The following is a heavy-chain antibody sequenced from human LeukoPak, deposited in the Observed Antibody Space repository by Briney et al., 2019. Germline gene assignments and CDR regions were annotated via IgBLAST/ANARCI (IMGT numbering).Heavy chain of an antibody. CDR2: VYTSGST. V-gene: IGHV4-4*07. D-gene: IGHD1-7*01. Sequence: PGGSLRLSCAASGFTFSSYWMSWIRQPAGKGLEWIGRVYTSGSTHYNPSLKTRLTMSVDTSKNQFSLKLSSVTAADTAVYYCARLITGTTTAFDIWGQGTMVTVSS. CDR1: GFTFSSYW. J-gene: IGHJ3*02. CDR3: ARLITGTTTAFDI.